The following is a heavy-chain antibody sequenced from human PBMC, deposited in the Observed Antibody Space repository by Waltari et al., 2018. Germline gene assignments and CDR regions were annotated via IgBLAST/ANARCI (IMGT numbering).Heavy chain of an antibody. CDR1: GSSLTTYA. Sequence: EAQLVQSGAEVKKPGVSLRISCKGSGSSLTTYAIGCVGQMPGKVLEWMGIIYPGDSDTRYSPSFQGQVTISADKSIGTAYLQWSSLKASDTAMYYCARHARSSPFDYWGQGTLVTVSP. CDR2: IYPGDSDT. CDR3: ARHARSSPFDY. J-gene: IGHJ4*02. V-gene: IGHV5-51*01. D-gene: IGHD2-15*01.